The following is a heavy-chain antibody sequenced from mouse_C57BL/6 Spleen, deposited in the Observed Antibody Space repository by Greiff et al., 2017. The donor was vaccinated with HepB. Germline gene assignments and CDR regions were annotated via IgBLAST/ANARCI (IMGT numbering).Heavy chain of an antibody. D-gene: IGHD1-1*01. J-gene: IGHJ4*01. Sequence: QVQLQQSGPELVKPGASVKISCKASGYAFSSSWMNWVKQRPGKGLEWIGRIYPGDGDTNYNGKFKGKATLTADKSSSTAYMQLSSLTSEDSAVYFCARINYFYYAMDYWGQGTSVTVSS. CDR1: GYAFSSSW. V-gene: IGHV1-82*01. CDR2: IYPGDGDT. CDR3: ARINYFYYAMDY.